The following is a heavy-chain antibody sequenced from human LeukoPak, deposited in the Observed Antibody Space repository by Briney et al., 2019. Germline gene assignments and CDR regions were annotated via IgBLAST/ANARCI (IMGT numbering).Heavy chain of an antibody. Sequence: SETLSLTCTVSGGSISSYYWSWIRQPPGKGLEWIGYIYYSGSTNYNPSLKSRVTISVDTSKSQFSLKLSSVTAADTAVYYCARLDTAMVMFDYWGQGTLVTVSS. CDR2: IYYSGST. CDR3: ARLDTAMVMFDY. J-gene: IGHJ4*02. V-gene: IGHV4-59*01. D-gene: IGHD5-18*01. CDR1: GGSISSYY.